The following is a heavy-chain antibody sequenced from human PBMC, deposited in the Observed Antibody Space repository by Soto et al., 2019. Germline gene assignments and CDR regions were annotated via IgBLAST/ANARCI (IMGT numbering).Heavy chain of an antibody. CDR1: GYTVIELS. J-gene: IGHJ4*02. CDR3: ATGPGGEWELPGD. CDR2: FDPEDAET. V-gene: IGHV1-24*01. Sequence: ASVKVSCKVSGYTVIELSIHWVRQAPGKGLEWMGGFDPEDAETTYAQKFQGRFTMTEDRTTDTAYMELRSLRSDDTAVYYCATGPGGEWELPGDWGQGALVTVSS. D-gene: IGHD1-26*01.